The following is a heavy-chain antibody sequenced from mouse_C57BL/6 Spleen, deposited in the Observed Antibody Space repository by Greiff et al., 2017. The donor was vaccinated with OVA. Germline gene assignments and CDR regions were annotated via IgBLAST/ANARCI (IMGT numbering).Heavy chain of an antibody. CDR1: GFTFSDYY. J-gene: IGHJ1*03. V-gene: IGHV5-16*01. CDR2: INYDGSST. CDR3: ARDGSSPWYFDV. Sequence: EVMLVESEGGLVQPGSSMKLSCTASGFTFSDYYMAWVRQVPEKGLEWVANINYDGSSTYYLDSLKSRFIISRDNAKNILYLQMSSLKSEDTATYYCARDGSSPWYFDVWGTGTTVTVSS. D-gene: IGHD1-1*01.